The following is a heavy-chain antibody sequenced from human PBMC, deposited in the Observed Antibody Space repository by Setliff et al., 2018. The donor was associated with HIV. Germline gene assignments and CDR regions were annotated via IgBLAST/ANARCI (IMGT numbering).Heavy chain of an antibody. Sequence: PSETLSLTCTVSGGSISSHYWSWIRQHPEKGLEWIGYIYYSGTAYYNPSLKSRVTISLDTSKNQFSLNLSSVTAADTAVYYCARATTTPIAGMLAPPPDYWGQGTLVTVSS. J-gene: IGHJ4*02. CDR1: GGSISSHY. V-gene: IGHV4-59*11. D-gene: IGHD6-13*01. CDR2: IYYSGTA. CDR3: ARATTTPIAGMLAPPPDY.